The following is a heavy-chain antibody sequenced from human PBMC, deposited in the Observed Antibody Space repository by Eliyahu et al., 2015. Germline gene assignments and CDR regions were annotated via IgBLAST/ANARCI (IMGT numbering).Heavy chain of an antibody. CDR3: ARGHSSSSTHYFDH. D-gene: IGHD6-6*01. V-gene: IGHV6-1*01. Sequence: QVQLQQSGPGLVKPSQTLSLTCPISGDSVSSNXATWNWLRQSPSRGLEWLGRTYYRSKWYNDYAVSVKGRITINADTSKNQLSLQLNSVTPEDTAVYYCARGHSSSSTHYFDHWGQGTLVTVSS. CDR1: GDSVSSNXAT. CDR2: TYYRSKWYN. J-gene: IGHJ4*02.